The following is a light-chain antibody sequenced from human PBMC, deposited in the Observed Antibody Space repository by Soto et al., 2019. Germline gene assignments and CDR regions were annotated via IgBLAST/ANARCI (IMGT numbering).Light chain of an antibody. J-gene: IGLJ2*01. CDR1: SNDVGGYDY. CDR2: DVS. V-gene: IGLV2-14*01. CDR3: SSYASSITLV. Sequence: QSALTQPASVSGSPGQSITISCTGTSNDVGGYDYVSWYQQHPGKAPKLLIFDVSKRPSGVSYRFSGSKSGNTASLTISGLQAEDEADYYCSSYASSITLVFGGGTKLTVL.